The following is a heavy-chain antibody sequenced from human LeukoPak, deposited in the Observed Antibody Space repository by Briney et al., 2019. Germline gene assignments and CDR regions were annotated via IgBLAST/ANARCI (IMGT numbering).Heavy chain of an antibody. CDR1: GFSFSDYG. J-gene: IGHJ4*02. D-gene: IGHD4-11*01. V-gene: IGHV3-30*18. CDR3: AKDGAYINYQYYFDS. Sequence: GGSLRLSCAASGFSFSDYGIHWVRQAPGKGLEWVAVISFDGSNKYYADSVKGRFAISRDNSKTTLSLQMNSLRVEDTAVYYCAKDGAYINYQYYFDSWGRGTLVTVSS. CDR2: ISFDGSNK.